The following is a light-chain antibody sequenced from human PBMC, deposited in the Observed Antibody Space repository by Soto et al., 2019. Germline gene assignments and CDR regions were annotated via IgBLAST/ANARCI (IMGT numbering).Light chain of an antibody. V-gene: IGLV2-14*01. J-gene: IGLJ3*02. Sequence: QSALTQPSSVSGSPGQSITISCTGRSSDVDDHNYVSWYQQYPGKVPTLIIYEVTGRPSGVCNRLSGSKSGNSASLTISGLQAEDEADYYCSTYTRTSAHVLFGGGTKLTVL. CDR2: EVT. CDR3: STYTRTSAHVL. CDR1: SSDVDDHNY.